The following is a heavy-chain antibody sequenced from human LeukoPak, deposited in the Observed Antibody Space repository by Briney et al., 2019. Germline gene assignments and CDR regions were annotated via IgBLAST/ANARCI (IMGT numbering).Heavy chain of an antibody. D-gene: IGHD3-9*01. CDR2: IYTSGST. J-gene: IGHJ4*02. CDR3: ARHRGDFDWLPYYFHY. CDR1: GGSISSYY. Sequence: SETLSLTCTVSGGSISSYYWSWIRQPAGKGLEWIGRIYTSGSTNYNPSLKSRVTMSVDTSKNQFSLKLSSVTAADTAVYFCARHRGDFDWLPYYFHYWGRGTLVTVSS. V-gene: IGHV4-4*07.